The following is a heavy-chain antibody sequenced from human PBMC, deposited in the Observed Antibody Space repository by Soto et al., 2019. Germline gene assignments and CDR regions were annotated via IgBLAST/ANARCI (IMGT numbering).Heavy chain of an antibody. CDR3: ARSPPGGYHYYYGLDV. V-gene: IGHV3-13*04. CDR1: GFTFRSYA. J-gene: IGHJ6*02. D-gene: IGHD3-22*01. Sequence: GGSLRLSCAASGFTFRSYAMHWVRQAPGKGLEWVSAIGTAGDTYYPGSVKGRFTISRENAKNSLYLQMNSLRAGDTAVYYCARSPPGGYHYYYGLDVWGQGTTVTVSS. CDR2: IGTAGDT.